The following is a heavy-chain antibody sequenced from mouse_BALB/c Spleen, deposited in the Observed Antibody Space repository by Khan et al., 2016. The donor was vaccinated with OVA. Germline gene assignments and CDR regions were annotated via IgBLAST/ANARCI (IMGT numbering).Heavy chain of an antibody. Sequence: VKLLQSGAELVKPGASVRLSCKASGYTFTSYYLYWVKQRPGQGLEWIGDINPSNGGTNYNEKFKTKATLTVDKSSSTAYLQLSSLTSEDSAVYDSTISGCGAMADWGQGTIVTVSA. CDR2: INPSNGGT. CDR3: TISGCGAMAD. CDR1: GYTFTSYY. J-gene: IGHJ2*01. D-gene: IGHD6-1*01. V-gene: IGHV1S81*02.